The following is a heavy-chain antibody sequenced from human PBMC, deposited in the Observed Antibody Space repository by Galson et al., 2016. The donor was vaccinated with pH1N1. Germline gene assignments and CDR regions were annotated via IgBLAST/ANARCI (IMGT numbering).Heavy chain of an antibody. D-gene: IGHD5-12*01. CDR3: AKDGEYSAYEGTS. CDR1: GFTFINYA. J-gene: IGHJ4*02. Sequence: SLRLSCAASGFTFINYAMNWVRQAPGKGLEWVAVTLYDGGSQYYADSVKGRFSISRDNSKNTLYLEMNSLRGEDTAVYYCAKDGEYSAYEGTSWGQGTLVTVSS. CDR2: TLYDGGSQ. V-gene: IGHV3-30*18.